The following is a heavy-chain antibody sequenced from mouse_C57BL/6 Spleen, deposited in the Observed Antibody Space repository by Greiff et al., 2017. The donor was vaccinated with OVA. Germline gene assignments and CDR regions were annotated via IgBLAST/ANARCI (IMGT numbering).Heavy chain of an antibody. CDR3: AKKGSNYGSYAMDY. D-gene: IGHD2-5*01. Sequence: VQLQESGPGLVQPSQSLSITCTVSGFSLTSYGVHWVRQSPGKGLEWLGVIWRGGSTDYNAAFMSRLSITKDNSKSQVFFKMNSLQADDTAIYYCAKKGSNYGSYAMDYWGQGTSVTVSS. V-gene: IGHV2-5*01. CDR1: GFSLTSYG. CDR2: IWRGGST. J-gene: IGHJ4*01.